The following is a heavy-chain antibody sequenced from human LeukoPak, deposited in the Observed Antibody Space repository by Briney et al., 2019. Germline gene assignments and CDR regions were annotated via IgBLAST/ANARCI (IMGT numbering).Heavy chain of an antibody. Sequence: SETLSLTCAVYGGSISSYYWSWIRQPPGKGLEWIGYIYYSGSTNYNPSLKGRVTISVDTSKNQFSLKLSSVTAADTAVYYCARDNTVFYGMDVWGQGTTVTVSS. CDR1: GGSISSYY. CDR3: ARDNTVFYGMDV. D-gene: IGHD4-11*01. J-gene: IGHJ6*02. V-gene: IGHV4-59*01. CDR2: IYYSGST.